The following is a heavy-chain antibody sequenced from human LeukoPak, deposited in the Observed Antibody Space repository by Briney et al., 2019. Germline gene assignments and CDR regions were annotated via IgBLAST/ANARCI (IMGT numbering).Heavy chain of an antibody. J-gene: IGHJ6*02. CDR2: IYHSGST. CDR1: LGSISRGGYS. CDR3: ARGRARTNYGMDV. V-gene: IGHV4-30-2*01. Sequence: PSETLSLTRALSLGSISRGGYSRSWVRQPPGKGLEWIGYIYHSGSTYYNPSLKSRVTISVDRSKNQFSLKLSSVTAADTAVYYCARGRARTNYGMDVWGQGTTVTVSS. D-gene: IGHD5-12*01.